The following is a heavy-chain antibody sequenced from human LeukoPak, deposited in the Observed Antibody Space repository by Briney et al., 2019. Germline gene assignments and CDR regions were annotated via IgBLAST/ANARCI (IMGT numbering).Heavy chain of an antibody. V-gene: IGHV4-34*01. J-gene: IGHJ3*02. CDR1: GGSFSGYY. CDR2: INHSGST. CDR3: ARQRGRRYAAFDI. Sequence: SETPSLTCAVYGGSFSGYYWSWIRQPPGKGLEWIGEINHSGSTNYNPSLKSRVTISVDTSKNQFSLKLSSVTAAGTAVYYCARQRGRRYAAFDIWGQGTMVTVSS. D-gene: IGHD2-2*01.